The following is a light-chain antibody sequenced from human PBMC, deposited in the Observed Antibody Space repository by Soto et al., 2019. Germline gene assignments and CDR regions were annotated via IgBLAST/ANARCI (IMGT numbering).Light chain of an antibody. V-gene: IGKV3-11*02. Sequence: ETVLTQSPVTLSLSPGDRATLSCRASQAIGTYLIWYQQRLGQAPRLLISDASSRATGVPARFSGSVSGREFTLTISSLEPEDFALYYCQQPGNWPLTFGGGTKVEI. CDR3: QQPGNWPLT. J-gene: IGKJ4*01. CDR1: QAIGTY. CDR2: DAS.